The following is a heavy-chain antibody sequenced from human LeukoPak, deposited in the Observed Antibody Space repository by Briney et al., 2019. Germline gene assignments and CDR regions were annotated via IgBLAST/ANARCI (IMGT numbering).Heavy chain of an antibody. Sequence: AASVKVSRKASGYTFTGYYMHWVRQAPGQGLEWMGWINPNSGGTNYAQKFQGRVTMTRDTSISTAYMELSRLRSDDTAVYYCARGAGGGTSFMDVWGQGTTVTVSS. D-gene: IGHD2-2*01. J-gene: IGHJ6*02. CDR3: ARGAGGGTSFMDV. CDR1: GYTFTGYY. V-gene: IGHV1-2*02. CDR2: INPNSGGT.